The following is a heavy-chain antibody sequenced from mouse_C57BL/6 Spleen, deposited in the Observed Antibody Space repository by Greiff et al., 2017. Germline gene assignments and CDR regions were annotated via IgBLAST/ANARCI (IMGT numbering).Heavy chain of an antibody. V-gene: IGHV1-19*01. CDR3: ARLDRDYAMDY. Sequence: VQLQQSGPVLVQPGASVKMSCKASGYTFTDYYMNWVKQSHGKSLEWIGVINPYNGGTSYNQKFKGKATLTVDKSSSTAYMELNSLTSEDSAVYYCARLDRDYAMDYWGQGTSVTVSS. CDR1: GYTFTDYY. J-gene: IGHJ4*01. CDR2: INPYNGGT.